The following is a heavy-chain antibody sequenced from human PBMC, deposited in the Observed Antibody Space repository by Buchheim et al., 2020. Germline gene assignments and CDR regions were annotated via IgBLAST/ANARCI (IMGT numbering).Heavy chain of an antibody. J-gene: IGHJ4*02. V-gene: IGHV3-74*02. CDR1: GFTFSSYW. D-gene: IGHD3-9*01. Sequence: VQLVESGGGVVQPGGSLRLSCAASGFTFSSYWMHWVRQAPGKGLLWVSRINSDGSSTSYADSVKGRFTISRDNAKNTLYLQMNSLRAEDTAVYYCARGFLRYFDWSPSDYWGQGTL. CDR3: ARGFLRYFDWSPSDY. CDR2: INSDGSST.